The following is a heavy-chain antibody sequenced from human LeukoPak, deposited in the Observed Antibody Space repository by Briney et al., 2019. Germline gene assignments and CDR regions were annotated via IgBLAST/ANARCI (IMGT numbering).Heavy chain of an antibody. CDR2: ISSSGSTI. CDR1: GFSFRSYS. CDR3: AELGITMIGGV. V-gene: IGHV3-48*04. J-gene: IGHJ6*04. Sequence: GGSLRLSCAASGFSFRSYSFNWVRQAPGKGLEWVSYISSSGSTIYYADSVKGRFTISRDNAKNSLYLQMNSLRAEDTAVYYCAELGITMIGGVWGKGTTVTISS. D-gene: IGHD3-10*02.